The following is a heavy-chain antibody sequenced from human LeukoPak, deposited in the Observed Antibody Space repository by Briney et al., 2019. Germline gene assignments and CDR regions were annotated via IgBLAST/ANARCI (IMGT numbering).Heavy chain of an antibody. J-gene: IGHJ4*02. V-gene: IGHV1-69*01. CDR1: GGSFSSYA. CDR2: IIPIFGTA. D-gene: IGHD4-23*01. Sequence: SVKVSCKASGGSFSSYAINWVRQAPGQGLEWMGGIIPIFGTANYAQRFQDRVTITAVESMSTVYMELSSLRSEDTAVYYCARGWLAESMVVTPYNYWGQGTLVTVSS. CDR3: ARGWLAESMVVTPYNY.